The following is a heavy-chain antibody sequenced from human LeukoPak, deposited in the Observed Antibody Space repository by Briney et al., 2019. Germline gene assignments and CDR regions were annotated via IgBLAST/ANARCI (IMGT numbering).Heavy chain of an antibody. CDR2: INPDGGST. CDR3: ARAPRNSSTTLDY. J-gene: IGHJ4*02. D-gene: IGHD6-13*01. V-gene: IGHV1-46*01. CDR1: GYTFTSYW. Sequence: ASVKVSCKASGYTFTSYWIQWVRQAPGQGLEWMGLINPDGGSTAYAHRFQGRVTMTRDTSTSTVYMDFSSLRSEDTALYYCARAPRNSSTTLDYWGQGTLVTVSS.